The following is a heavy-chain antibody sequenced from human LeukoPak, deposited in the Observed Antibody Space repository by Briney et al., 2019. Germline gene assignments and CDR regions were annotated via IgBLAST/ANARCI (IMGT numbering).Heavy chain of an antibody. CDR2: MNPNSGNT. V-gene: IGHV1-8*01. CDR1: GYTFTSYD. D-gene: IGHD3-10*01. CDR3: ARGELLWFGELYYGMDV. Sequence: ASVKVSCKASGYTFTSYDINWVRQATRQGLEWMGWMNPNSGNTGYAQKFQGRVTMTRNTSISTAYMELSSLRSEDTAVYYCARGELLWFGELYYGMDVWGQGTTVTVSS. J-gene: IGHJ6*02.